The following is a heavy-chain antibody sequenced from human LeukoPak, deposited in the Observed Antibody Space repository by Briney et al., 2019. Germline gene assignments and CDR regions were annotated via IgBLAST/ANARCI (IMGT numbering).Heavy chain of an antibody. D-gene: IGHD5-24*01. J-gene: IGHJ4*02. CDR1: GGTFSSYA. V-gene: IGHV1-69*04. Sequence: GASVKVSCKASGGTFSSYAISWVRQAPGQGLEWMGRIIPMLGIANYAQKFQGRVTITADKSTSTAYMELSSLRSEDTAVYYCARDGYNRFGYWGQGTLVTVSS. CDR2: IIPMLGIA. CDR3: ARDGYNRFGY.